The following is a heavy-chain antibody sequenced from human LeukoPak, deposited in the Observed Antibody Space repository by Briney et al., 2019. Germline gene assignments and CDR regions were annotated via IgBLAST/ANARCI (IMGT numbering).Heavy chain of an antibody. CDR1: GGSISSGGYY. CDR3: ARSEGLLRRGGSANAFDI. D-gene: IGHD3-16*01. Sequence: SQTLYLTCTVSGGSISSGGYYWSWIRQHPGKGLEWIGYIYYSGSTYYNPSLKSRVTISVDTSKNQFSLKLSSVTAADTAVYYCARSEGLLRRGGSANAFDIWGQGTMVTVSS. V-gene: IGHV4-31*03. CDR2: IYYSGST. J-gene: IGHJ3*02.